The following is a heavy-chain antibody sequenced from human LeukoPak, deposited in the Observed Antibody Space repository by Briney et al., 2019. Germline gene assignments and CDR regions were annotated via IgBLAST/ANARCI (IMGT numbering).Heavy chain of an antibody. CDR3: AKPFRDSSGWPRQAFDI. CDR2: ISGSGGST. CDR1: GGTFSSYA. J-gene: IGHJ3*02. V-gene: IGHV3-23*01. Sequence: SCKASGGTFSSYAMSWVRQAPGKGLEWVSAISGSGGSTYYADSVKGRFTISRDNSKNTLYLQMNSLRAEDTAVYYCAKPFRDSSGWPRQAFDIWGQGTMVTVSS. D-gene: IGHD3-22*01.